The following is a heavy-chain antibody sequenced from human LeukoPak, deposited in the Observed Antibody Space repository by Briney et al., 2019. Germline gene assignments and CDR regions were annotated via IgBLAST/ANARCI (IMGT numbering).Heavy chain of an antibody. V-gene: IGHV3-7*01. CDR2: IKQDGSEK. Sequence: PGGSLRLACAASRFTFSSHWMTWVRQAPGKGLEWVANIKQDGSEKYYVDSVKGRFTISRDNAKNSLYLQMNSLRAEDTAVYYCARGDYYMDVWGKGTTITISS. J-gene: IGHJ6*03. CDR1: RFTFSSHW. CDR3: ARGDYYMDV.